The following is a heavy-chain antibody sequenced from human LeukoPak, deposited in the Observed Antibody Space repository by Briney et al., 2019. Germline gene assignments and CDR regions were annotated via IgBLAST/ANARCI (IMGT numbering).Heavy chain of an antibody. CDR2: IIPIFGIA. V-gene: IGHV1-69*04. J-gene: IGHJ4*02. Sequence: ASVKVSCKASVGTFSTYAISRVREAPGQGLEWMGRIIPIFGIANYAQTFPGRVTIPTQTSRSTAYMELSSLRSEHTAVYYCAKTHSSGWNDDTYFADWGEGTLVT. CDR1: VGTFSTYA. CDR3: AKTHSSGWNDDTYFAD. D-gene: IGHD6-19*01.